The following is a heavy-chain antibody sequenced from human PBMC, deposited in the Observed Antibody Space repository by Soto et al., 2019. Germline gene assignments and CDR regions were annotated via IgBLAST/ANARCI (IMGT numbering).Heavy chain of an antibody. Sequence: GESLKISCKGSGYSFTSYWISWVRQMPGKGLEWMGRIDPSDSYTNYSPSFQGHVTISADKSISTAYLQWSSLKASDTAMYYCARLDYYDSSGYPYGMDVWGQGTTVTVSS. CDR2: IDPSDSYT. J-gene: IGHJ6*02. D-gene: IGHD3-22*01. V-gene: IGHV5-10-1*01. CDR3: ARLDYYDSSGYPYGMDV. CDR1: GYSFTSYW.